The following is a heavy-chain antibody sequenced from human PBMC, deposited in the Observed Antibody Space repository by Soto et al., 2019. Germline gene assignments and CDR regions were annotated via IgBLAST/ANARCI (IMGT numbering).Heavy chain of an antibody. CDR2: IYYSGST. J-gene: IGHJ6*03. CDR3: ARTPVGGDSSSSTGYYYYYMDV. CDR1: GGSISSYY. Sequence: SETLSLTCTVSGGSISSYYWSWIRQPPGKGQEWIGYIYYSGSTNYNPSLKSRVTISVDTSKNQFSLKLSSVTAADTAVYYCARTPVGGDSSSSTGYYYYYMDVWGKGTTVTVSS. V-gene: IGHV4-59*01. D-gene: IGHD6-6*01.